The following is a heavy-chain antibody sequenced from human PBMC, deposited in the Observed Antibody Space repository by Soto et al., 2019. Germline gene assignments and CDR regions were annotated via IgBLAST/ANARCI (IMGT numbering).Heavy chain of an antibody. CDR1: GGSSSSYY. D-gene: IGHD3-16*02. V-gene: IGHV4-59*01. CDR3: ARAAYDYIWGSYRQAFDY. J-gene: IGHJ4*02. CDR2: IYYSGST. Sequence: SETLSLTCTVSGGSSSSYYWSWIRQPPGKGLEWIGYIYYSGSTNYNPSLKSRVTISVDTSKNQFSLKLSSATAADTAVYYCARAAYDYIWGSYRQAFDYWGQGTLVTVSS.